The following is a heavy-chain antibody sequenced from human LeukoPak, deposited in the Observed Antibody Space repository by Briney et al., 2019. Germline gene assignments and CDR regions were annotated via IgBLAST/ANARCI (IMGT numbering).Heavy chain of an antibody. V-gene: IGHV3-23*01. CDR1: GFTFSSYA. Sequence: QAGGSLRLSCAASGFTFSSYAMSWVRQAPGKGLEWVSAISGSGGSTYYADSVKGRFTISRDNSKNTLYLQMNSLRAEDTAVYYCAKVRGSVWSGYYRYWGQGTLVTVSS. D-gene: IGHD3-3*01. CDR3: AKVRGSVWSGYYRY. CDR2: ISGSGGST. J-gene: IGHJ4*02.